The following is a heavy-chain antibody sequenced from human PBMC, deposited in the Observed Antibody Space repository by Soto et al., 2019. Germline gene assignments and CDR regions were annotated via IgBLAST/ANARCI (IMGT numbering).Heavy chain of an antibody. CDR1: GYTFTSYG. D-gene: IGHD1-26*01. CDR3: ARGYSGSYSNWFDP. J-gene: IGHJ5*02. CDR2: ISAYNGNT. V-gene: IGHV1-18*01. Sequence: ASVKVSFKASGYTFTSYGISWVRQAPGQGLEWMGWISAYNGNTNYAQKLQGRVTMTTDTSTSTAYMELRSLRSDDTAVYYCARGYSGSYSNWFDPWGQGTLVTVSS.